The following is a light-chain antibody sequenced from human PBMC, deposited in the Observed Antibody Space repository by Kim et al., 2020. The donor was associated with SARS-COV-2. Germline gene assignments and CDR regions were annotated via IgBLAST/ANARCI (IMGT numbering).Light chain of an antibody. J-gene: IGLJ1*01. V-gene: IGLV2-14*03. Sequence: GQSITMSCTGTISDDGGYNNVSWYQQHPGKAPKLMIYDVSNRPSGVSNRFSGSKSGNTASLTISGLQAEDEADYYCSSYTSSSTRVFGTGTKVTVL. CDR3: SSYTSSSTRV. CDR2: DVS. CDR1: ISDDGGYNN.